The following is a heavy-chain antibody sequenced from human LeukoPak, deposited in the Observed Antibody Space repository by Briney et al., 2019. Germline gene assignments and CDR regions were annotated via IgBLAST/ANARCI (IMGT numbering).Heavy chain of an antibody. CDR2: IIPILGIA. J-gene: IGHJ4*02. D-gene: IGHD1-26*01. CDR1: GGTFSSYA. Sequence: SVKVSCKASGGTFSSYAISWVRQAPGQGLEWMGRIIPILGIANYAQKFQGRVTITADKSTSTAYMELSSLRSEDTAVYYCARDSRTYKGVGGTGGDYWGQGTLVTVSS. CDR3: ARDSRTYKGVGGTGGDY. V-gene: IGHV1-69*04.